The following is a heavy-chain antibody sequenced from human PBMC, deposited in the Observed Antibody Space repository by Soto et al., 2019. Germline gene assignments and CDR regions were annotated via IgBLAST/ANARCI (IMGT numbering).Heavy chain of an antibody. Sequence: EVQLLESGGGLVQPGGSLGLSCAASGFTFSSYAMSWVRQPPGKGLGWVSAISGSGGSTYYADSVKGRFTISRDNSKNTLYLQMNSLRAEDTAVYYCAKDRNGPFDYWGQGTLVTVSS. CDR1: GFTFSSYA. CDR2: ISGSGGST. V-gene: IGHV3-23*01. CDR3: AKDRNGPFDY. J-gene: IGHJ4*02. D-gene: IGHD1-1*01.